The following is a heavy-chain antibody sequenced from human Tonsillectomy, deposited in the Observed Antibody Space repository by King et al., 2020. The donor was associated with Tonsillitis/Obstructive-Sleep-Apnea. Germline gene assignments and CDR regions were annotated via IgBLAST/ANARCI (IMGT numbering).Heavy chain of an antibody. CDR2: MIPSSICT. V-gene: IGHV3-11*05. CDR3: ARHSAVPGETSDAFDI. D-gene: IGHD6-19*01. Sequence: VQLVESGGGLVKPGGSLRLSCAASRFLFSDYYMSWIRQAPGQGLEWGSNMIPSSICTNYADSLKGRLTISRDNTKNSLYLQMKSLRAEATAVYYCARHSAVPGETSDAFDIWGQGTMVTFSS. J-gene: IGHJ3*02. CDR1: RFLFSDYY.